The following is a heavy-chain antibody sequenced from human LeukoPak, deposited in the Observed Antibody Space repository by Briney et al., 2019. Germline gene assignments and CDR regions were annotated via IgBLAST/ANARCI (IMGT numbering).Heavy chain of an antibody. CDR1: GFPFIEYS. V-gene: IGHV3-48*01. J-gene: IGHJ4*02. Sequence: GGSLRLSCTASGFPFIEYSMNWVRQAPGKGLEWISYIGIDSGNTKYADSVRGRFTISADKAKNSLYLQMNSLRVEDTAVYYCARDHNYAFDNWGQGTLVSVTS. D-gene: IGHD1-1*01. CDR3: ARDHNYAFDN. CDR2: IGIDSGNT.